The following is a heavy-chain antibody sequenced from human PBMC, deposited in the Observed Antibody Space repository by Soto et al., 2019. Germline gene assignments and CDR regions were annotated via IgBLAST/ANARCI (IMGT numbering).Heavy chain of an antibody. J-gene: IGHJ6*03. Sequence: ASVKVSCKASGYTFTSYDINWVRQATGQGLEWMGWMDPNSGNTGYAQKFQGRVTMTRNTSISTAYMELSSLRSEDTAVYYCARRGYSYGFGFYYYYLELWGKGTTVTDSS. CDR2: MDPNSGNT. CDR1: GYTFTSYD. V-gene: IGHV1-8*01. D-gene: IGHD5-18*01. CDR3: ARRGYSYGFGFYYYYLEL.